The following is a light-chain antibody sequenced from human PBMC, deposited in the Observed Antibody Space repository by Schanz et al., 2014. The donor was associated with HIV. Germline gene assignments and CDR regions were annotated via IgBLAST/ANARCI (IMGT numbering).Light chain of an antibody. CDR3: QQYGTSPIT. V-gene: IGKV3-20*01. CDR1: QRLSSSY. J-gene: IGKJ5*01. Sequence: EIVLTQSPGSLSLSPGGRATLSCAASQRLSSSYLAWYQQKRDQPPRLVIYATSSRAAGIPDRFSGTGSGTDFTLTISRLEPEDFAVYYCQQYGTSPITFGQGTRLEIK. CDR2: ATS.